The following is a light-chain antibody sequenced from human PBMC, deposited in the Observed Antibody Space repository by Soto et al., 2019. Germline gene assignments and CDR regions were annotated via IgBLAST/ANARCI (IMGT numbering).Light chain of an antibody. J-gene: IGKJ2*01. CDR3: QQYNSYYA. Sequence: DIQMTQYPSTLSASVGERVTMTCRASQSISSWLAWYQQKPGKAHKLLIYKASSLESEVPPRFSGSGSGTEFPHTSSSLQPDEFATYYCQQYNSYYASGQGTKLEIK. V-gene: IGKV1-5*03. CDR1: QSISSW. CDR2: KAS.